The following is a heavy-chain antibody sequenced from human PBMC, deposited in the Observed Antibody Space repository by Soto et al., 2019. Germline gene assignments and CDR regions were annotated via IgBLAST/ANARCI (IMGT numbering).Heavy chain of an antibody. J-gene: IGHJ6*03. Sequence: PGESLKISCKGSGYSFTSYWIGWVRQMPGKGLEWMGIIYPGDSDTRYSPSFQGQVTISADKSISTAYLQWGSLKAPDTAMYYWARLPPFPQPGYYIGGSYRTYYYYRDVWGKGTTVPV. CDR2: IYPGDSDT. CDR1: GYSFTSYW. CDR3: ARLPPFPQPGYYIGGSYRTYYYYRDV. V-gene: IGHV5-51*01. D-gene: IGHD3-16*02.